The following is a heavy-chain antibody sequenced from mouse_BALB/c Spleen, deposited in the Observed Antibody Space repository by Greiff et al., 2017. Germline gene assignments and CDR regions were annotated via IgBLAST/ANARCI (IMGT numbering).Heavy chain of an antibody. CDR1: GFTFSSFG. V-gene: IGHV5-17*02. Sequence: EVQRVESGGGLVQPGGSRKLSCAASGFTFSSFGMHWVRQSPEKGLEWVAYISSGSSTIYYADTVKGRFTISRDNPKNTLFLQMTSLRSEDTAMYYCARPNWDSGWLADWGQGTVVTVAA. CDR2: ISSGSSTI. CDR3: ARPNWDSGWLAD. D-gene: IGHD4-1*02. J-gene: IGHJ3*01.